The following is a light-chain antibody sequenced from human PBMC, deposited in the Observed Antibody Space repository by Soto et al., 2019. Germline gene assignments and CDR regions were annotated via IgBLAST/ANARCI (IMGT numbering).Light chain of an antibody. J-gene: IGKJ4*01. CDR3: QQSYSTPR. V-gene: IGKV1-39*01. CDR1: QTIRNY. CDR2: AAS. Sequence: DIQMTQSASPPSASVGDRVTITCRASQTIRNYLNWYPQKPGEAPKLLLYAASRLQSGVPSRFSGSGSGTDFTLTINTLQPEDIATYYCQQSYSTPRFGGGTKVDIK.